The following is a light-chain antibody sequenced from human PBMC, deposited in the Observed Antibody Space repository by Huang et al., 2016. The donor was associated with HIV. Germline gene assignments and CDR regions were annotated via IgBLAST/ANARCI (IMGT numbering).Light chain of an antibody. V-gene: IGKV3-15*01. CDR1: QSISSN. Sequence: EIVMTQSPATLFVSPGERATLSCRDSQSISSNLAWYQQKPGQAPRVLIYGASTTASGVPARFSGAGSGTEFTLTISSLQSEDLAVYYCQQYDQWPPGYTFGQGTKL. CDR2: GAS. CDR3: QQYDQWPPGYT. J-gene: IGKJ2*01.